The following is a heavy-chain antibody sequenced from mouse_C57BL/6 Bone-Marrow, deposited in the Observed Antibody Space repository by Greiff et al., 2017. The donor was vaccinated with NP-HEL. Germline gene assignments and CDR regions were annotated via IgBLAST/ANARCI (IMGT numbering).Heavy chain of an antibody. Sequence: EVKLVESGEGLVKPGGSLKLSCAASGFTFSSYAMSWVRQTPEKRLEWVAYISSGGDYIYYADTVKGRFTISRDNARNTLYLQMSSLKSEYTAMYYCTRDLYYGYDRWYFDVWGTGTTVTVSS. CDR2: ISSGGDYI. CDR3: TRDLYYGYDRWYFDV. J-gene: IGHJ1*03. CDR1: GFTFSSYA. D-gene: IGHD2-2*01. V-gene: IGHV5-9-1*02.